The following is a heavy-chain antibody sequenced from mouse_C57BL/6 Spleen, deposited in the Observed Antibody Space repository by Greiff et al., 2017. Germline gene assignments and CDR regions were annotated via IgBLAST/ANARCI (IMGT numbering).Heavy chain of an antibody. V-gene: IGHV7-3*01. CDR3: ASPSANWDWFAY. Sequence: EVQLVESGGGLVQPGGSLSLSCAASGFTFTDYYMSWVRQPPGKALEWLGFIRNKANGYTTEYSASVKGRFTISRDNSQSILYLQMNALRAEDSATYYCASPSANWDWFAYWGQGTLVTVSA. D-gene: IGHD4-1*01. CDR2: IRNKANGYTT. J-gene: IGHJ3*01. CDR1: GFTFTDYY.